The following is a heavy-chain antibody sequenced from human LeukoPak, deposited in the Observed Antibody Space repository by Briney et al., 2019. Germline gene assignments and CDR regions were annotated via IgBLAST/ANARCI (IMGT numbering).Heavy chain of an antibody. CDR2: IIPIFGTA. Sequence: SVKVSCKASGGTFSSYAISWVRQAPGQGLEWMGGIIPIFGTANYAQKFQGRVTITTDESTSTAYMELSSLRSEDTAVYYCARGSEQQLRYDAFDIWGQGTMVTVSS. V-gene: IGHV1-69*05. D-gene: IGHD6-13*01. CDR3: ARGSEQQLRYDAFDI. CDR1: GGTFSSYA. J-gene: IGHJ3*02.